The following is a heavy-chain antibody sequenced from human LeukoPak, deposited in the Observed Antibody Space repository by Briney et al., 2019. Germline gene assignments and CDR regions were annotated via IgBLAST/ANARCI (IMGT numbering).Heavy chain of an antibody. CDR3: ARAFYYYDSSGYYRKDRNDAFDI. V-gene: IGHV3-53*01. CDR1: GFTVSSNY. Sequence: GGSLRLSCAASGFTVSSNYMSWVRQAPGKGLEWVSVIYSGGSTYYADSVKGRFTISRDNSKNTLYLQMNSLRAEDTAVYYCARAFYYYDSSGYYRKDRNDAFDIWGQGTMVTVSS. J-gene: IGHJ3*02. CDR2: IYSGGST. D-gene: IGHD3-22*01.